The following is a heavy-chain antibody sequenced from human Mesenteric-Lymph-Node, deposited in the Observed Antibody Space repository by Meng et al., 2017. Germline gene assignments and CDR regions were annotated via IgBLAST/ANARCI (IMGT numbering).Heavy chain of an antibody. CDR2: ISSSGSTI. CDR1: GFTFSSYE. Sequence: GESLKISCAASGFTFSSYEMNWVRQAPGKGLEWVSYISSSGSTIYYADSVKGRFTISRDNAKNSLYLQMNSLRTEDTALYYCGKDISPGGMDVWGQGTAVTVSS. V-gene: IGHV3-48*03. CDR3: GKDISPGGMDV. J-gene: IGHJ6*02.